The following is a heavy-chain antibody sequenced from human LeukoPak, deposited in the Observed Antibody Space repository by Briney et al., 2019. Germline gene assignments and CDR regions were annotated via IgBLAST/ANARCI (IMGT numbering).Heavy chain of an antibody. CDR2: INPSGGST. Sequence: ASVKVSCKASGYTFTSYYMHWVRQAPGQGLEWMGIINPSGGSTSYAQKFQGRVTMTRDTSTSTVYMELRSLRSDDTAVYYCARDWEMATIPFDYWGQGTLVTVSS. J-gene: IGHJ4*02. V-gene: IGHV1-46*01. CDR3: ARDWEMATIPFDY. D-gene: IGHD5-24*01. CDR1: GYTFTSYY.